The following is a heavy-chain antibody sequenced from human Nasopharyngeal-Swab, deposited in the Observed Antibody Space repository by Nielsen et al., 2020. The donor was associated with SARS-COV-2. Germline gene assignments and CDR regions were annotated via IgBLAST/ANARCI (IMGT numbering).Heavy chain of an antibody. Sequence: SETLSLTCTVSGGSISSYYWSWIRQPPGKGLEWIGYIYYSGSTNYNPSLKSRVTISVDTSKNQFSLKLSSVTAADTAVYYCARHVYGDQVDYWGQGTLVTVSS. CDR2: IYYSGST. CDR3: ARHVYGDQVDY. V-gene: IGHV4-59*08. D-gene: IGHD4-17*01. J-gene: IGHJ4*02. CDR1: GGSISSYY.